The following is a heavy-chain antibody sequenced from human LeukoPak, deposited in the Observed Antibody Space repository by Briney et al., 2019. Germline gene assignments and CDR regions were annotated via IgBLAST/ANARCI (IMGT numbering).Heavy chain of an antibody. CDR2: INWNSGSI. CDR3: AKTGLGDDGLDV. D-gene: IGHD3-3*01. Sequence: GGSLRLSCAASGFTFDRFAFDDYGMHWVRQAPGKGLEWVSGINWNSGSIGYADSVKGRFTISRDNAKNSLYLQMNSLRTEDTALYYCAKTGLGDDGLDVWGQGTMVTVSS. V-gene: IGHV3-9*01. J-gene: IGHJ3*01. CDR1: GFTFDRFAFDDYG.